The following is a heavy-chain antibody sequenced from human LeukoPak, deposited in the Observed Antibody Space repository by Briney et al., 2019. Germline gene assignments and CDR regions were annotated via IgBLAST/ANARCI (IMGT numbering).Heavy chain of an antibody. CDR3: ASHYYDGSGYYPFAY. CDR1: SGSISSYY. D-gene: IGHD3-22*01. V-gene: IGHV4-59*01. Sequence: PSETLSLTCTVSSGSISSYYWSWIRQPPRKGLEWVGYIYYSGSTNYNPSLKSRVTLSVDTSKNQFSLKLNSVTAADTAVYYCASHYYDGSGYYPFAYWGQGTLVTVSS. CDR2: IYYSGST. J-gene: IGHJ4*02.